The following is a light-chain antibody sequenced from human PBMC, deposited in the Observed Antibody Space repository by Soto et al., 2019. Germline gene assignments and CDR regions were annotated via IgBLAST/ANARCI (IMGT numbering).Light chain of an antibody. CDR2: EAS. CDR1: QSVRSN. V-gene: IGKV3-15*01. J-gene: IGKJ1*01. Sequence: EIVMTQSPATLSVSPGERFTLSCRASQSVRSNLAWYQQKPGQAPRLLIYEASTRATGVPARFSGSGSGTAFTLTISRLQSEDFAVYYCQQHNVWPATFGQGTKVEIK. CDR3: QQHNVWPAT.